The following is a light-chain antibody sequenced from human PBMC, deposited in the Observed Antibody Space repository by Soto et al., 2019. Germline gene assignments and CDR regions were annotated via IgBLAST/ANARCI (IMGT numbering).Light chain of an antibody. V-gene: IGKV3-20*01. Sequence: VLTQSPGTLSLPPGERATRSCRASQSISGSFLAWYQQKPRQAPRLLLYGATSRATGIPDRFSSSESGTDFTLTISSLRPDDFATYYCQHYNSYGTFGQGTKVDIK. CDR3: QHYNSYGT. CDR1: QSISGSF. J-gene: IGKJ1*01. CDR2: GAT.